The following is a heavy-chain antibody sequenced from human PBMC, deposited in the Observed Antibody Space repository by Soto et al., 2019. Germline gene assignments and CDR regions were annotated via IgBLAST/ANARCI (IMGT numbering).Heavy chain of an antibody. J-gene: IGHJ5*02. V-gene: IGHV3-9*01. CDR3: AKDKVVGSSWFSWFDP. D-gene: IGHD6-13*01. CDR1: GFTFDDNA. Sequence: EVQLVESGGGLVQPGRSLRLSCAASGFTFDDNAMHWVRQSPGKGLEWVSGISWNSGTIVYADSVKGRFTISRDNAKNSLYLQMDSLRPEDTALYYCAKDKVVGSSWFSWFDPWGQGTLVTVSS. CDR2: ISWNSGTI.